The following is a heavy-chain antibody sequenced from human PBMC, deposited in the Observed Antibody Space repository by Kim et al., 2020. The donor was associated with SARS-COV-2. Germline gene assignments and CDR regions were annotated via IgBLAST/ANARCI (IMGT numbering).Heavy chain of an antibody. Sequence: GGSLRLSCAASGFTFNNYAMGWVRQAPGKGLEWVSTISGSGGATYYANSVRGRFTISRDSSKNTLFLQMNSLRAEDTAVYYCAKDDMLAMVTSGASNTGNDAFDIWGQGTMVTVSS. CDR3: AKDDMLAMVTSGASNTGNDAFDI. D-gene: IGHD5-18*01. V-gene: IGHV3-23*01. CDR2: ISGSGGAT. J-gene: IGHJ3*02. CDR1: GFTFNNYA.